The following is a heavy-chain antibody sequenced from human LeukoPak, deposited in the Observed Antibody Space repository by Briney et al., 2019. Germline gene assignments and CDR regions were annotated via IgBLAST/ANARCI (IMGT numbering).Heavy chain of an antibody. V-gene: IGHV4-59*01. CDR2: IYFSGST. Sequence: PSETLSLTCTVSGGSISSYYWSWTRQPPGKGLEWIGSIYFSGSTNYNPSLKSRVTISVDTSKKQFSLKLISLTAADTAKYYCARDYCSSTSCHAAKNWFDPWGQGTLVTVSS. J-gene: IGHJ5*02. D-gene: IGHD2-2*01. CDR1: GGSISSYY. CDR3: ARDYCSSTSCHAAKNWFDP.